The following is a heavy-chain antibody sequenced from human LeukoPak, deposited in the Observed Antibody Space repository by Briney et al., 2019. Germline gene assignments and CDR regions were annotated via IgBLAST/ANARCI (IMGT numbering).Heavy chain of an antibody. J-gene: IGHJ4*02. CDR1: GGSISSYY. V-gene: IGHV4-59*01. Sequence: SETLSLTCTVSGGSISSYYWSWIRQPPGKGLEWIGYIYYSGSTNYNPSLKSRVTISVDTSKNQFSLKLSSVTAADTAVYYCARTLWFGELNPPYFDYWGQGTLVTVSS. CDR3: ARTLWFGELNPPYFDY. D-gene: IGHD3-10*01. CDR2: IYYSGST.